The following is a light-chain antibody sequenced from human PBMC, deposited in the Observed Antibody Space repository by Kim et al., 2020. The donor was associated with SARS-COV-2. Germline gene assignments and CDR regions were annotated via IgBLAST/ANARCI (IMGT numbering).Light chain of an antibody. CDR1: RNNVRNEG. CDR2: RNN. J-gene: IGLJ3*02. V-gene: IGLV10-54*01. CDR3: SAWDSSLSVWV. Sequence: PPARLPCHGNRNNVRNEGAAWLQQHQGRPPKLLSYRNNNRPSGISERLSASRSGNTASLTITGLQPEDEADYYCSAWDSSLSVWVFGGGTKLTVL.